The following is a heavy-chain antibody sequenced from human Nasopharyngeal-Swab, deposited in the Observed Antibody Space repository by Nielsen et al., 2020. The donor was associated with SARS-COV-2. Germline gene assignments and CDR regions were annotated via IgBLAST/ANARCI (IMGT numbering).Heavy chain of an antibody. D-gene: IGHD6-19*01. J-gene: IGHJ4*02. CDR2: IYPGDSDT. V-gene: IGHV5-51*01. CDR3: ARPVLTCSSGWLFDY. Sequence: GESLKISCQGSGYSFTSYWIGWVRQMPGKGLEWMGIIYPGDSDTRYSPSFQGQVTISADKSISTAYLQWSSLKASDTAMYYCARPVLTCSSGWLFDYWGQGTLVTVSS. CDR1: GYSFTSYW.